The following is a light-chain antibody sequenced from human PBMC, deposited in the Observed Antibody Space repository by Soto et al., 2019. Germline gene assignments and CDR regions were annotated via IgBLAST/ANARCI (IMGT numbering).Light chain of an antibody. CDR1: HNINTY. CDR3: QQSFSTLT. Sequence: IRMTHSIFSLHPAAYDRVTITCRASHNINTYLNWYQQKPGKAPRLLICATSRLQSGVPSRFSGRGSGTDFTLTISSLRTEDFATSYCQQSFSTLTFGQGTRLDIK. V-gene: IGKV1-39*01. J-gene: IGKJ5*01. CDR2: ATS.